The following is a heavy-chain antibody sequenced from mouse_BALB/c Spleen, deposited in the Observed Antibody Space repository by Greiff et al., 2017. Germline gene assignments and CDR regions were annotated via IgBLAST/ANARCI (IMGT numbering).Heavy chain of an antibody. V-gene: IGHV1-12*01. CDR3: ARDGYYWYFDV. J-gene: IGHJ1*01. CDR1: GYTFTSYN. Sequence: LQQPGAELVKPGASVKMSCKASGYTFTSYNMHWVKQTPGQGLEWIGAIYPGNGDTSYNQKFKGKATLTADKSSSTAYMQLSSLTSEDSAVYYCARDGYYWYFDVWGAGTTVTVSS. D-gene: IGHD2-3*01. CDR2: IYPGNGDT.